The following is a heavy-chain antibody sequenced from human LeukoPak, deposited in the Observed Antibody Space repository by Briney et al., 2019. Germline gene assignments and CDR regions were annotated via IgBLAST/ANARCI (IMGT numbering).Heavy chain of an antibody. CDR1: GFTFSSYG. J-gene: IGHJ5*02. CDR2: IKQDGSEK. V-gene: IGHV3-7*01. Sequence: GGSLRLSCAASGFTFSSYGMSWVRQAPGKGLEWVANIKQDGSEKYYVDSVKGRFTISRDNAKNSLYLQMNSLRAEDTAVYYCASLVVVPAAMVSWFDPWGQGTLVTVSS. D-gene: IGHD2-2*01. CDR3: ASLVVVPAAMVSWFDP.